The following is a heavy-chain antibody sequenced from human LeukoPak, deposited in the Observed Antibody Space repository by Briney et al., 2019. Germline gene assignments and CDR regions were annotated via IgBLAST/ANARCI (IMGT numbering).Heavy chain of an antibody. D-gene: IGHD3-3*01. CDR3: ARGYYDFWSGYYAIDY. Sequence: ASVKVSCKASGYTFTSYDINWVRQATGQGLEWMGWMNPNSGNTNYAQKLQGRVTMTTDTSTSTAYMELRSLRSDDTAVYYCARGYYDFWSGYYAIDYWGQGTLVTVSS. CDR1: GYTFTSYD. V-gene: IGHV1-8*01. CDR2: MNPNSGNT. J-gene: IGHJ4*02.